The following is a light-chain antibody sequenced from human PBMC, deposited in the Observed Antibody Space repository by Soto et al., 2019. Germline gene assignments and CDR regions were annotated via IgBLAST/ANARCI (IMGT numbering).Light chain of an antibody. CDR2: XXX. Sequence: QSVLTQPPSVSGAPGQRVTISCTGSSSNIGAGYDVHWYQQLPGTAPKLLIYXXXNRPXXXXXXXXGSKSGTSASLAITGLQAEDEADYYCQSYDSSLSVVFGGGTKLTVL. CDR3: QSYDSSLSVV. J-gene: IGLJ2*01. CDR1: SSNIGAGYD. V-gene: IGLV1-40*01.